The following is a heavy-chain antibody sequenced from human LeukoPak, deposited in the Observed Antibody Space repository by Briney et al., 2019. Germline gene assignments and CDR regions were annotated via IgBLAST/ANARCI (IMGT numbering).Heavy chain of an antibody. CDR3: ARLSRLGTVTFDY. CDR2: ISYDGSNK. Sequence: GGSLRLSCAASGFTFSSYGMHWVRQAPGKGLEWVAVISYDGSNKYYADPVKGRFTISRDNSKNTLYLQMNSLRAEDTAVYYCARLSRLGTVTFDYWGQGTLVTVSS. CDR1: GFTFSSYG. V-gene: IGHV3-30*03. J-gene: IGHJ4*02. D-gene: IGHD1-1*01.